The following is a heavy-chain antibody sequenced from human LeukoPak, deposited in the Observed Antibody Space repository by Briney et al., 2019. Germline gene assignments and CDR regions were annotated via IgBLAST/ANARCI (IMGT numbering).Heavy chain of an antibody. CDR1: GGSISSYY. CDR3: ARVAITGVLRWFDP. J-gene: IGHJ5*02. V-gene: IGHV4-59*01. CDR2: IYYSGST. D-gene: IGHD1-20*01. Sequence: SETLSLTCTVPGGSISSYYWSWIRQPPGMGLEWIGYIYYSGSTNYNPSLKSRVTISVDTSKNQFSLKLSSVTAADTAVYYCARVAITGVLRWFDPWGQGTLVTVSS.